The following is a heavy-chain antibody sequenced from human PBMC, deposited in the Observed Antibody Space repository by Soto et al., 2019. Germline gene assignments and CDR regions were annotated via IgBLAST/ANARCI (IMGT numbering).Heavy chain of an antibody. CDR3: ARTDSGSYSFPDY. Sequence: SETLSLTCTVSGGSISSGDYYWSWIRQPPGKGLEWIGYIYYSGSTYYNPSLKSRVTISVDTSKNQFSLKLSSVTAADTAVYYCARTDSGSYSFPDYWGQGTLVTVSS. CDR2: IYYSGST. CDR1: GGSISSGDYY. D-gene: IGHD1-26*01. V-gene: IGHV4-30-4*01. J-gene: IGHJ4*02.